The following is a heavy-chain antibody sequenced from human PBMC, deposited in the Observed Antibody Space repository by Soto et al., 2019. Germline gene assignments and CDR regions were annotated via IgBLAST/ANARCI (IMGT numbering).Heavy chain of an antibody. Sequence: EMQLVESGGGLVQPGGSLRLSCAASGFTFSHYWMHWVRQVPGKGLVWVSRINNDGTRTFYADSVKGRFTVYRDNAKNTLYLQMNSRRDEDTALYYCTRDENGVGPTQDYWGQGTLVTVSS. J-gene: IGHJ4*02. CDR2: INNDGTRT. CDR1: GFTFSHYW. V-gene: IGHV3-74*01. CDR3: TRDENGVGPTQDY. D-gene: IGHD1-26*01.